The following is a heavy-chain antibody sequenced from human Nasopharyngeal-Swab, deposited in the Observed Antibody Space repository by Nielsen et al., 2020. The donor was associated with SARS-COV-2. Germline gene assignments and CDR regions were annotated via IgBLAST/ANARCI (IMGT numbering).Heavy chain of an antibody. Sequence: ESLKISCAASGFTFSSYAMSWVRQAPGKGLEWVSAISGSGGSTYYADSVKGRFTISRDNSKNTLYLQMNSLRAEDTAVYYCAKGAYYYGSGSYYNVDYYYGMDVWGQGTTVTVSS. CDR2: ISGSGGST. D-gene: IGHD3-10*01. CDR3: AKGAYYYGSGSYYNVDYYYGMDV. J-gene: IGHJ6*02. V-gene: IGHV3-23*01. CDR1: GFTFSSYA.